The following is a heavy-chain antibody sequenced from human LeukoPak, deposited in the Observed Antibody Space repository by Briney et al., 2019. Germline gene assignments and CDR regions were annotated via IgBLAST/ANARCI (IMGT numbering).Heavy chain of an antibody. J-gene: IGHJ4*01. V-gene: IGHV4-4*02. Sequence: PSGTLSLTCTVSSGSIFSSNWWSWVRQPPGKGLEWIGQIFHSGSTSYSPSLKSRVTISMDKSKNQISLRLTSVTAADTAVYYCGRSPTKRVPEDYWGQGTLVTVSS. CDR2: IFHSGST. CDR3: GRSPTKRVPEDY. D-gene: IGHD3-10*02. CDR1: SGSIFSSNW.